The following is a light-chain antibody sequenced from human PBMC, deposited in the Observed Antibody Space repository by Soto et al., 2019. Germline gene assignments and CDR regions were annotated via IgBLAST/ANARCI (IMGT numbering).Light chain of an antibody. CDR1: QSVSSSF. CDR3: QQYDSSPWT. CDR2: GAS. J-gene: IGKJ1*01. Sequence: EIVLTQSPGTLSLSPGERATLSCRASQSVSSSFLAWYQHKPGQAPRLLIYGASSRATGIPDRFSGSGSGTDFSLTISRLEPEDFAVYYCQQYDSSPWTFGQGTKQQIK. V-gene: IGKV3-20*01.